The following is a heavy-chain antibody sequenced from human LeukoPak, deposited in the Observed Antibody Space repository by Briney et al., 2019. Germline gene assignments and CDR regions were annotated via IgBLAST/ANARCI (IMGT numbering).Heavy chain of an antibody. CDR1: GYSFTSYW. D-gene: IGHD6-13*01. J-gene: IGHJ3*02. CDR3: AMRYSSTDAFDI. CDR2: IYPGDSDT. V-gene: IGHV5-51*01. Sequence: GESLKISCKGSGYSFTSYWIGWVRQMPGKGLGRMGIIYPGDSDTRYSPSFQGQVTISADKSICTAYLQWSSLKASDTAMYYCAMRYSSTDAFDIWGQGTMVTVSS.